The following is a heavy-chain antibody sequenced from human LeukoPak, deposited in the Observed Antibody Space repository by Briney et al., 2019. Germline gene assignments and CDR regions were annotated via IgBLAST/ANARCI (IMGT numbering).Heavy chain of an antibody. Sequence: ASVKVSCKASGYTFTDYYMHWVRQAPGQGLEWMGWINPKSGGRSYAQRFQGRVTITRDTSISTAYMELSRLRSDDTAVYYCATGERLVPAAMWFDYWGQGTLVTVSS. CDR1: GYTFTDYY. CDR2: INPKSGGR. CDR3: ATGERLVPAAMWFDY. D-gene: IGHD2-2*01. V-gene: IGHV1-2*02. J-gene: IGHJ4*02.